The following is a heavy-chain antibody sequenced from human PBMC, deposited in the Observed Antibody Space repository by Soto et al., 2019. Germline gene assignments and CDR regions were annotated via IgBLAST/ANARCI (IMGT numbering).Heavy chain of an antibody. V-gene: IGHV3-23*01. D-gene: IGHD3-22*01. J-gene: IGHJ4*02. CDR2: ISGSGVTT. CDR3: AKVERYYYDSSGYYSSPLF. Sequence: EVQLLESGGGLVQPGGSLRLSCAASGFTLSSYAMSWVRQAPGKGLEWVSAISGSGVTTYYADSVKGRLTISRDTSKNTLYLQMNSLRAEDTAVYYCAKVERYYYDSSGYYSSPLFWGQGTLVTVSS. CDR1: GFTLSSYA.